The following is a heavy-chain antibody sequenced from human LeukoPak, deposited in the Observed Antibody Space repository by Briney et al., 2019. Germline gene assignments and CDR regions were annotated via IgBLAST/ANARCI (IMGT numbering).Heavy chain of an antibody. D-gene: IGHD4-17*01. J-gene: IGHJ2*01. CDR3: ARDYLRTTVTAPWYFDL. CDR2: IRYDGSNK. V-gene: IGHV3-30*02. CDR1: GFTFSSYG. Sequence: GGSLRLSCAASGFTFSSYGMHWVRQAPGKGLEWVAFIRYDGSNKYYADSVKGRFTISRDNSKNTLYLQMNSLRAEDTAVYYCARDYLRTTVTAPWYFDLWGRGTLVTVSS.